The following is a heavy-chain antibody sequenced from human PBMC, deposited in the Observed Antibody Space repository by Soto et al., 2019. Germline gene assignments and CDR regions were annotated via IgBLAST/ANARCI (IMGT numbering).Heavy chain of an antibody. D-gene: IGHD6-19*01. V-gene: IGHV3-23*01. J-gene: IGHJ4*02. CDR2: ISGGGSGP. CDR1: GITFRTYA. CDR3: AKDQSEVYSSAFNSPLDY. Sequence: GSLRLSCVVSGITFRTYAMTWVRQAPGKGLEWVSSISGGGSGPFYADSVKGRFTISRDNSMQTLYLQMSSLRADDTAIYYCAKDQSEVYSSAFNSPLDYWGQGILVTVSS.